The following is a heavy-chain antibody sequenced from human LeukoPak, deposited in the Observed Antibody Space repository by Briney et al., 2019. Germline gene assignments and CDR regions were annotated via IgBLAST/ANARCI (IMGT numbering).Heavy chain of an antibody. D-gene: IGHD4-17*01. CDR3: AKDLGYGDYYFDY. CDR1: GFTFSSYG. J-gene: IGHJ4*02. CDR2: IRYDGSNK. V-gene: IGHV3-30*02. Sequence: GGSLRLSCAVSGFTFSSYGMHWVRQAPGKGLEWVAFIRYDGSNKYYADSVKGRFTISRDNSKNTLYLQMNSLRAEDTAVYYCAKDLGYGDYYFDYWGQGTLVTVSS.